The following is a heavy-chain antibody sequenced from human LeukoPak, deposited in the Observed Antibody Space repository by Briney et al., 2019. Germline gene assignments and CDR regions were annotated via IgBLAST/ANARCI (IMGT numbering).Heavy chain of an antibody. CDR3: ATGFDQLPNPYYYGMDV. D-gene: IGHD2-2*01. CDR2: INAGNGNT. Sequence: ASVKVSCKASGYTFTSYAMHWMRQAPGQRLEWMGWINAGNGNTKYSQKFQGRVTITRDTSASTAYMELSSLRSEDTAVYYCATGFDQLPNPYYYGMDVWGQGTTVTASS. CDR1: GYTFTSYA. J-gene: IGHJ6*02. V-gene: IGHV1-3*01.